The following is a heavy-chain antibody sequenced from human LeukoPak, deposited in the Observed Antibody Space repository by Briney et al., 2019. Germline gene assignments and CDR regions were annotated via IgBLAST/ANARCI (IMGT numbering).Heavy chain of an antibody. J-gene: IGHJ4*02. V-gene: IGHV4-59*08. CDR3: QSRYLEWLLEY. CDR2: IYYSGST. D-gene: IGHD3-3*01. CDR1: GGSFSGYY. Sequence: SETLSLTCAVYGGSFSGYYWSWIRQPPGKGLEWIGYIYYSGSTNYNSSLKSRVTISVDTSKNQFSLRLSSVTAADTAVYYCQSRYLEWLLEYWGQGTLVTVSS.